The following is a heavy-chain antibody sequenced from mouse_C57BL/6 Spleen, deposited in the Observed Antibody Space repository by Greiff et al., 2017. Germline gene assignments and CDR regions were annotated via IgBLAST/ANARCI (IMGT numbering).Heavy chain of an antibody. CDR3: ASSSPFDY. J-gene: IGHJ2*01. CDR2: IYPGDGDT. D-gene: IGHD1-1*01. V-gene: IGHV1-82*01. Sequence: QVQLQQSGPELVKPGASVKISCKASGYAFSSSWMNWVKQRPGQGLEWIGRIYPGDGDTNYNGKFKGKATLTADKSSSTAYMQLSSLTSEDSAVYFCASSSPFDYWGQGTTLTVSS. CDR1: GYAFSSSW.